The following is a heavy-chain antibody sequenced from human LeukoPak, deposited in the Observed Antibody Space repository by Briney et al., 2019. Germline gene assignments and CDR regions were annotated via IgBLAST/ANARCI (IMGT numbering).Heavy chain of an antibody. V-gene: IGHV3-7*01. CDR1: GFTFSSSW. CDR2: IKQDGDEK. D-gene: IGHD5-18*01. J-gene: IGHJ4*02. Sequence: HPGGSLRLSCAASGFTFSSSWMSWVRQAPGKGLEWVANIKQDGDEKYYVDSVKGRFTISRDNAKNSLYLQMNSLRAEGTAVYYCATGRYTFAYWGQGTLVTVSS. CDR3: ATGRYTFAY.